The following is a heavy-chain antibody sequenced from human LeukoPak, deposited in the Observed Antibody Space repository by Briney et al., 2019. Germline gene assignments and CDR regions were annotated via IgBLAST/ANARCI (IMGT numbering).Heavy chain of an antibody. D-gene: IGHD3-3*01. CDR2: IYHSGST. CDR1: GYSISSGYY. CDR3: VSGEWFNFDY. Sequence: SETLSLTCAVSGYSISSGYYWGWIRQPPGKGLEWTGSIYHSGSTYYNPSLKGRVTISVDTSKNQFSLKLSSVTAADTAVYYCVSGEWFNFDYWGQGTLVTVSS. J-gene: IGHJ4*02. V-gene: IGHV4-38-2*01.